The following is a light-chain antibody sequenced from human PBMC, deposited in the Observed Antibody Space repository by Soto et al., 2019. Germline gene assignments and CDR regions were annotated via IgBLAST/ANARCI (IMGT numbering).Light chain of an antibody. Sequence: QSALTQPASVSGSPGQSITIFCTGTSSDVGAYKFVSWYRHHPGRAPQVMIYEVTNRPSGGSSRFSGSKSGNTASLTISGLQPDDEGDYYCSSYSSTSTPWVFGGGTKLTVL. CDR1: SSDVGAYKF. V-gene: IGLV2-14*01. J-gene: IGLJ3*02. CDR3: SSYSSTSTPWV. CDR2: EVT.